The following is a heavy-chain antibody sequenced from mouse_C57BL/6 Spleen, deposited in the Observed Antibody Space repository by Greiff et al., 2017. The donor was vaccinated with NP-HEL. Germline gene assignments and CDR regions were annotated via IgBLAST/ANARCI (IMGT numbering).Heavy chain of an antibody. CDR1: GYAFSSSW. CDR3: ARERLRYFDV. D-gene: IGHD6-2*01. CDR2: IYPGDGDT. Sequence: VKLMESGPELVKPGASVKISCKASGYAFSSSWMNWVKQRPGKGLEWIGRIYPGDGDTNYNGKFKGKATLTADKSSSTAYMQLSSLTSEDSAVYFCARERLRYFDVWGTGTTVTVSS. J-gene: IGHJ1*03. V-gene: IGHV1-82*01.